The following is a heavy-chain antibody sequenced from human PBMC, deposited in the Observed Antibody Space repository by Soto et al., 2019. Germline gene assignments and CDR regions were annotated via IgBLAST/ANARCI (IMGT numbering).Heavy chain of an antibody. CDR1: GFTFSAYE. D-gene: IGHD3-3*01. CDR2: ISDSGGTV. V-gene: IGHV3-48*03. CDR3: ARDLLHXDFWSGYSAHFYYGMDV. J-gene: IGHJ6*02. Sequence: GGSLRLSCAASGFTFSAYEMNWVRQAPGQGLEWVSYISDSGGTVYYADSVKGRFTVSRDNAQNSVYLQMNSLRTEDTAVYYCARDLLHXDFWSGYSAHFYYGMDVWGPGTTVTVSS.